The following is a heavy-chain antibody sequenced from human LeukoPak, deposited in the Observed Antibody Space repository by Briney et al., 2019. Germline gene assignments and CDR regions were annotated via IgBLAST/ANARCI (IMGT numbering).Heavy chain of an antibody. Sequence: SETLSLTCTVSGGSISNYYWTWIRQPPGKGLEWIGYIFSSGSTNYNPSLNSRVTISVGTSKNQFSLKLSSVTAADTAVYYCARHWSSSGYFDAFDIWGHGTMVTVSS. D-gene: IGHD3-22*01. CDR3: ARHWSSSGYFDAFDI. CDR2: IFSSGST. J-gene: IGHJ3*02. V-gene: IGHV4-59*08. CDR1: GGSISNYY.